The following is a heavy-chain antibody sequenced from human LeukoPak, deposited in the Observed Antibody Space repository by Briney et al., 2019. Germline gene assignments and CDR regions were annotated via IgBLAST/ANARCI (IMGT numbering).Heavy chain of an antibody. D-gene: IGHD4-17*01. J-gene: IGHJ4*02. Sequence: GGSLRLSCAASGFTFSTYSMSGVRQAPGKGLDWVASINQDGSAEYYVDSVRGRFTISRDNAKNSLYLQVNSLRVDDTAVYYCVRLFGGVTTFDYWGQGTLVTVSS. CDR1: GFTFSTYS. CDR2: INQDGSAE. CDR3: VRLFGGVTTFDY. V-gene: IGHV3-7*01.